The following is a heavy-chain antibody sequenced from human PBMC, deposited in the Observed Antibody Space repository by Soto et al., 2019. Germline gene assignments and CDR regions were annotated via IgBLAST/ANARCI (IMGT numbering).Heavy chain of an antibody. CDR3: ARGLVDSSVPTDAFDS. D-gene: IGHD2-2*01. CDR2: IIPIFGPA. CDR1: GGTFGSDS. J-gene: IGHJ3*02. V-gene: IGHV1-69*01. Sequence: QVQLVQSGAEVKKPGSSVKVSCEASGGTFGSDSMNWVRQAPGQGLEWMGGIIPIFGPANYAQKFQGRVTITADESTSMGYMELSSLRSEDTAVYFCARGLVDSSVPTDAFDSWGQGTRVTVSS.